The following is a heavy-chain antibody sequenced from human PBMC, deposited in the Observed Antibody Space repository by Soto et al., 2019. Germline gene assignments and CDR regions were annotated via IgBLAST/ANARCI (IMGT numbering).Heavy chain of an antibody. Sequence: SETLSLTCAVYGGSFSGYYWSWIRQPPGKGLEWIGEINHSGSTNYNPSLKSRVTISVDTSKNQFSLKLSSLTAADTAVYYCARDVPPRFYGSGSYYRKDYYYYMDVWGKGTTVTVSS. J-gene: IGHJ6*03. CDR3: ARDVPPRFYGSGSYYRKDYYYYMDV. CDR1: GGSFSGYY. D-gene: IGHD3-10*01. V-gene: IGHV4-34*01. CDR2: INHSGST.